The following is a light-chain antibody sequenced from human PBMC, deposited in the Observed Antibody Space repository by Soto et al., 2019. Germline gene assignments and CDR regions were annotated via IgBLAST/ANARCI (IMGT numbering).Light chain of an antibody. CDR2: GAS. CDR3: KEYNNCAYA. CDR1: QSVSSN. Sequence: ILMTQSPATLSVSPWKRATLSCRASQSVSSNLAWYQQKPGQAPRLLIYGASTRATGIPTRFSGSGSGTEFSLNMGSGQSEDFAVYYCKEYNNCAYAFG. J-gene: IGKJ2*01. V-gene: IGKV3-15*01.